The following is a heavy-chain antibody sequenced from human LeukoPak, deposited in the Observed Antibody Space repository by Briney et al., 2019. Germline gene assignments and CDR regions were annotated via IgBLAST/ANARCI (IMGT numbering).Heavy chain of an antibody. CDR3: AKDQNTYSGSYFEFGY. CDR2: INSDGSST. J-gene: IGHJ4*02. CDR1: GFTFSSYW. V-gene: IGHV3-74*01. Sequence: GGSLRLSCAASGFTFSSYWMHWVRQAPGKGLVWVSRINSDGSSTSYADSVKGRFTISRDNSKNTLYLQMNSLRAEDTAVYYCAKDQNTYSGSYFEFGYWGQGTLVTVSS. D-gene: IGHD1-26*01.